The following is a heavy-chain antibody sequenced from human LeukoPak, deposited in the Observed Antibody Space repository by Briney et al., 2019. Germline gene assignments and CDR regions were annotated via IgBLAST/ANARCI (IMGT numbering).Heavy chain of an antibody. J-gene: IGHJ4*02. CDR3: ARGVRGSGNFDY. V-gene: IGHV3-33*01. D-gene: IGHD3-10*01. CDR1: GFTFSNYG. CDR2: IWYDGSYK. Sequence: GRSLRLPCAASGFTFSNYGMHWVRQAPGKGLEWVAVIWYDGSYKYYADSVKGRFTISRDNSKNTLYLLMNSLRAEDTAVYYCARGVRGSGNFDYWGQGTLVTVSS.